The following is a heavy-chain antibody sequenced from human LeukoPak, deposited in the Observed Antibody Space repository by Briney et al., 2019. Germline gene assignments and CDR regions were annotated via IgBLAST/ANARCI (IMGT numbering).Heavy chain of an antibody. D-gene: IGHD1-26*01. CDR2: IYSGGST. Sequence: GGSLRLSCAASGFTVRSNYMSWVRQAPGKGLEWVSIIYSGGSTYYADSVKGRFTISRDNSKNTLCLQMNSLRVEDTAVYYCARDEWELLRAYWGQGTLVTVSS. V-gene: IGHV3-66*02. CDR1: GFTVRSNY. J-gene: IGHJ4*02. CDR3: ARDEWELLRAY.